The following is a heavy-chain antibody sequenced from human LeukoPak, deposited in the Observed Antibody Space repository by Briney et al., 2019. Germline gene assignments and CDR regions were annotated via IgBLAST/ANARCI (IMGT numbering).Heavy chain of an antibody. J-gene: IGHJ4*02. CDR1: GGSIRGGNYY. CDR2: IYSSGST. CDR3: AKDGGSYLGGLDY. D-gene: IGHD1-26*01. V-gene: IGHV4-31*03. Sequence: SQTLSLTFTVSGGSIRGGNYYWNWIRQHPGKGLEWIGHIYSSGSTYYNPSLKSRVSISIDASNNNFSLNLSSVTAADTAVYYCAKDGGSYLGGLDYWGQGTLVTVSS.